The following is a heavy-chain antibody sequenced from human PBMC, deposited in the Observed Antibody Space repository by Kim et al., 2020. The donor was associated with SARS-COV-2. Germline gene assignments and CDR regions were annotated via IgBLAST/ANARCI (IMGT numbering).Heavy chain of an antibody. Sequence: GGSLRLSCAAAGFTFSAHSMNWVRQAPGKGLEWVSSISDNGVYIYYGDSVKGRFTTSRDNAENSLYLQMNSLRAEDTAIYYCARDCRVSTFCFGNWGQGTLVTVSS. CDR2: ISDNGVYI. CDR3: ARDCRVSTFCFGN. CDR1: GFTFSAHS. V-gene: IGHV3-21*06. J-gene: IGHJ4*02. D-gene: IGHD3-16*01.